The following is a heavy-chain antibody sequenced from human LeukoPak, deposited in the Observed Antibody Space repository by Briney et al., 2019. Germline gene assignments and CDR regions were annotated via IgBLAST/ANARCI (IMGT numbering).Heavy chain of an antibody. CDR2: IYSGGST. J-gene: IGHJ4*02. Sequence: PGGSLRLSCAASGFTVSTYYMTWVRQAPGKGLECVSVIYSGGSTYYADSVKGRFTVSRDNSTNTLYLQMNSLRAEDTAMYYCARGLGYCTSTTCLLPFDYWGQGTLVTVSS. CDR1: GFTVSTYY. V-gene: IGHV3-53*01. CDR3: ARGLGYCTSTTCLLPFDY. D-gene: IGHD2-2*01.